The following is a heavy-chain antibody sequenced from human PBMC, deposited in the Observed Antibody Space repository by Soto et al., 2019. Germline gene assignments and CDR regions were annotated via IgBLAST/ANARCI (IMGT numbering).Heavy chain of an antibody. CDR2: IRGSGTTT. CDR1: GFTISDSA. CDR3: AKEVYDCRGGSCWRSVDY. J-gene: IGHJ4*02. V-gene: IGHV3-23*01. D-gene: IGHD2-15*01. Sequence: EVQLLESGGGLVQPGGSLRLSCAASGFTISDSAMNWVRQAPGKGLEWVSGIRGSGTTTYYADSVKGRFTISRDNSKSTLYLQMNSVTVEDTAVYSCAKEVYDCRGGSCWRSVDYWGQGTLVTVSS.